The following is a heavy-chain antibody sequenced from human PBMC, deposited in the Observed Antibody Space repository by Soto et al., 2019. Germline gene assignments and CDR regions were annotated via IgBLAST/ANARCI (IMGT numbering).Heavy chain of an antibody. CDR1: GFTFSSYW. Sequence: GGSLRLSCAASGFTFSSYWMSWVRQAPGKGLEWVANIKQDGSEKYYVDSVKGRFTISRDNAKNSLYLQMNSLRAEDTAVYYCARDRVSGYSKPKPFDYWGQGTLVTVSS. D-gene: IGHD3-3*01. CDR3: ARDRVSGYSKPKPFDY. J-gene: IGHJ4*02. CDR2: IKQDGSEK. V-gene: IGHV3-7*05.